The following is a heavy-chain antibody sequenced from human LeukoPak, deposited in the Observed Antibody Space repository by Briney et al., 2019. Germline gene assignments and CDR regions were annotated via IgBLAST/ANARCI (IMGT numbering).Heavy chain of an antibody. D-gene: IGHD3-10*01. Sequence: PGGSLRLSCAASGFTFSSYSMNWVRQAPGKGLEWVSSISSSSSYIYSADSVKGRFTISRDNAKNSLYLQMNSLRAEDTAVYYCARSSSGLPVNWGQGTLVTVSS. CDR3: ARSSSGLPVN. J-gene: IGHJ4*02. CDR1: GFTFSSYS. V-gene: IGHV3-21*01. CDR2: ISSSSSYI.